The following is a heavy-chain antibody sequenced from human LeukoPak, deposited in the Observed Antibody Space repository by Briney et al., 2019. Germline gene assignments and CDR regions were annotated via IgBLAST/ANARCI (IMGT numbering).Heavy chain of an antibody. CDR3: ARSSTPYDSSGYYDY. CDR1: GGSISSSSYY. J-gene: IGHJ4*02. V-gene: IGHV4-39*07. CDR2: IYYSGST. D-gene: IGHD3-22*01. Sequence: SETLSLTCTVSGGSISSSSYYWGWIRQPPGKGLEWIGSIYYSGSTYYNPSLKSRVTISVDTSKNQFSLKLSSVTAADTAVYYCARSSTPYDSSGYYDYWGQGTLVTVSS.